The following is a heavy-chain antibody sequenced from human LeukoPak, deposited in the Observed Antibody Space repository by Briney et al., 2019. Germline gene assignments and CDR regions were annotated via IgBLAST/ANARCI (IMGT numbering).Heavy chain of an antibody. V-gene: IGHV3-66*01. Sequence: GGSLRLSCAASGFTVSSNYMSWVRQAPGKGLEWVSVIYSGGSTYYADSVKGRFTISRDNSKNTLYLQMNSLRAEDTAVYYCARTLYYDSSGYYPMDYWGQGTLVTVSS. CDR3: ARTLYYDSSGYYPMDY. CDR1: GFTVSSNY. D-gene: IGHD3-22*01. J-gene: IGHJ4*02. CDR2: IYSGGST.